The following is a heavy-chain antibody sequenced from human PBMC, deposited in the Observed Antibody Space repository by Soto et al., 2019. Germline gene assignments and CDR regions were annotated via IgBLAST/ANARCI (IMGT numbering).Heavy chain of an antibody. Sequence: EVQLVESGGGSVQPGGSLRLSCAASGFTFSSYFMYWVRQAPGKGLVWVSRIDNDGGTTNYADSVKGRFTISRDNAKNTLYLQMNSRRAEDTAVYYGTRGYYGPDYWGQGTLVTVSS. CDR2: IDNDGGTT. CDR1: GFTFSSYF. V-gene: IGHV3-74*01. D-gene: IGHD3-10*01. CDR3: TRGYYGPDY. J-gene: IGHJ4*02.